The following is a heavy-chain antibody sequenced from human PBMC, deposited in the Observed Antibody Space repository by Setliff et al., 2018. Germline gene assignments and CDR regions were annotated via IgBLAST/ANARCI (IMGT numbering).Heavy chain of an antibody. CDR1: GFSISSGYY. J-gene: IGHJ5*02. D-gene: IGHD3-22*01. CDR3: ARAHTWSLPNDNSGYPGWFDP. CDR2: IHHSGKA. V-gene: IGHV4-38-2*01. Sequence: SETLSLTCAVSGFSISSGYYWGGIRQPPGKGLEWIVNIHHSGKAYYNPSLKSRVTMSVDTSKNHVSLKLSSVTAADTAVYYCARAHTWSLPNDNSGYPGWFDPWGQGTLVTV.